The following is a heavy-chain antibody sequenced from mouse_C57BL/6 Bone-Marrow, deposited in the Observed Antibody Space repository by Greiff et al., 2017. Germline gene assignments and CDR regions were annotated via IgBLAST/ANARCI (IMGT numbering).Heavy chain of an antibody. V-gene: IGHV3-8*01. CDR3: ARVTHYYVSSYDAMYN. Sequence: EVTLQESGPGLAKPSQTLSLTCSVTGYSITSDYWNWIRKFPGNKLEYMGYISYSGSTYYNPSLKSRISITRDTSKNQYYLQLKSVTTEDTAAYYCARVTHYYVSSYDAMYNCGHEASVTLSS. CDR2: ISYSGST. CDR1: GYSITSDY. D-gene: IGHD1-1*01. J-gene: IGHJ4*01.